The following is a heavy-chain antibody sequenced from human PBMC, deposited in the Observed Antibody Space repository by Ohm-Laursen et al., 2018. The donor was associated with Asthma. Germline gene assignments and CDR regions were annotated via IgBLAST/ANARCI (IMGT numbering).Heavy chain of an antibody. J-gene: IGHJ4*02. D-gene: IGHD5-18*01. Sequence: SSVKVSCKASGGTFSSYAISWVRQAPGQGLEWVGVIIPLFGLPNYAQKFKGRVTITADESTSTAYMELSSLRSEDTAVYYCARDIVSVRGYSYGYGYWGQGTLVTVSS. V-gene: IGHV1-69*01. CDR1: GGTFSSYA. CDR3: ARDIVSVRGYSYGYGY. CDR2: IIPLFGLP.